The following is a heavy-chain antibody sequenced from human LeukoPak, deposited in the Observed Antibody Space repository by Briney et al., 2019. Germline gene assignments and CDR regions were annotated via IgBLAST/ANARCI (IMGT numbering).Heavy chain of an antibody. CDR2: ISAYNGNT. J-gene: IGHJ3*02. Sequence: ASVKVSCKASGYTFTSYGISWVRQAPGQGLEWMGWISAYNGNTNYAQKLQGRVTMTTDTSTSTAYMELRSLRSDDTAVYYCARDAYDSSGYYPDAFDIWGQGTMVTASS. CDR1: GYTFTSYG. V-gene: IGHV1-18*01. CDR3: ARDAYDSSGYYPDAFDI. D-gene: IGHD3-22*01.